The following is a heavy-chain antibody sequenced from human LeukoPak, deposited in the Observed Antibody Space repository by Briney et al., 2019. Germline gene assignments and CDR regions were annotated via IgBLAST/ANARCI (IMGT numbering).Heavy chain of an antibody. CDR1: GFTFSSYG. CDR3: AKETSVLGYCTNGVCRYFDY. J-gene: IGHJ4*02. CDR2: IRYGGSNY. V-gene: IGHV3-30*02. D-gene: IGHD2-8*01. Sequence: GGSLRLSCAASGFTFSSYGMHWVRQAPGKGLEWVAFIRYGGSNYYYAASVKGRFTITRDTSKNPLFQKKNRRSAEDTAVYYCAKETSVLGYCTNGVCRYFDYSGQGTLVTVS.